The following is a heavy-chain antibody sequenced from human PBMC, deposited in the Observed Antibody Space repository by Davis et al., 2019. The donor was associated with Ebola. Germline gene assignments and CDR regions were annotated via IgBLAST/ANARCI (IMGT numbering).Heavy chain of an antibody. CDR1: GFTVSSNY. D-gene: IGHD5-12*01. CDR2: IYSGGST. Sequence: PGGSLRLSCAASGFTVSSNYMSWVRQAPGKGLEWVSVIYSGGSTYYADSVKGRFTISRDNSKNTLYLQMNSLRAEDTAVYYCASGVATSPRYYYGMDVWGQGTTVTVSS. J-gene: IGHJ6*02. CDR3: ASGVATSPRYYYGMDV. V-gene: IGHV3-53*01.